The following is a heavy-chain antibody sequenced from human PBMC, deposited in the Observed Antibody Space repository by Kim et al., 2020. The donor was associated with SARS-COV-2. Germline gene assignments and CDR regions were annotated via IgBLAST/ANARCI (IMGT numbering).Heavy chain of an antibody. CDR3: ATCYRSAWQNFDY. J-gene: IGHJ4*02. CDR1: GYSFANYW. CDR2: IYPRDSDT. V-gene: IGHV5-51*01. D-gene: IGHD6-19*01. Sequence: GESLKISCKASGYSFANYWIGWVRQMPGKGLEWMGIIYPRDSDTRYSPSFQGQVTISADKSNTTAYLQWTSLKASDTAIYYCATCYRSAWQNFDYWGQGTQVTVSS.